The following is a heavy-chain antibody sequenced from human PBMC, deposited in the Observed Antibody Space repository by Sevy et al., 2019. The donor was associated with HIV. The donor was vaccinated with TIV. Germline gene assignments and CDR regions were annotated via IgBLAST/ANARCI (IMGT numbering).Heavy chain of an antibody. J-gene: IGHJ4*02. CDR2: INSKSGGT. CDR3: ARHTGFMLDS. CDR1: GFPLTGHH. V-gene: IGHV1-2*02. Sequence: ASVKVSCKTSGFPLTGHHMHLVRQAPGHGLEWMGWINSKSGGTNYAQQFQGRVIMTRDTSFSTISMDLTGLKSDDTAIYYCARHTGFMLDSWGQGTLITVSS. D-gene: IGHD3-9*01.